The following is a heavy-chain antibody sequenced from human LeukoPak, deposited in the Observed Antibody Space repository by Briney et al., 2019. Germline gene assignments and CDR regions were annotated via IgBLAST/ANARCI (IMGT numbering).Heavy chain of an antibody. Sequence: PGGSLRLSCAASGFTFSSYAMSWVRQAPGKGLEWVSAISGSGGSTYYADSVKGRFTISRDNSKNTLYLQMNSLRAEDTAVYYCARGRLLYGDYVHLLPFDYWGQGTLVTVSS. CDR3: ARGRLLYGDYVHLLPFDY. V-gene: IGHV3-23*01. CDR1: GFTFSSYA. CDR2: ISGSGGST. D-gene: IGHD4-17*01. J-gene: IGHJ4*02.